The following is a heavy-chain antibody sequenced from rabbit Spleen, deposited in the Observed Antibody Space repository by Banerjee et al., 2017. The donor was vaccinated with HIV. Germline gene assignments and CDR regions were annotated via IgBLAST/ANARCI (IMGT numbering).Heavy chain of an antibody. D-gene: IGHD1-1*01. CDR1: GFSFSSDSD. Sequence: EQLEESGGGLVKPGAPLTLSCKASGFSFSSDSDMCWVRQAPGKGLEWIACIDTGSSGFTYFASWAKGRFTISKTSSTTVTLQMTSLTAADTATYFCARDTSSSFSSYGMDLWGPGTLVTVS. CDR3: ARDTSSSFSSYGMDL. CDR2: IDTGSSGFT. J-gene: IGHJ6*01. V-gene: IGHV1S45*01.